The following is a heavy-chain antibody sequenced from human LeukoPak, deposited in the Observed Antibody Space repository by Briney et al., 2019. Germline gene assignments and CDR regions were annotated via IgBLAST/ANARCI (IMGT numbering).Heavy chain of an antibody. D-gene: IGHD6-19*01. Sequence: SETLSLTCTVSGGSIRSYYWSGIRQPPGKGLEYIGYIYYTGSTNYNPSLENRVTISLDTSKNQFSLNLSSMTAADTAVYYCARHLDSNGWYVIDYWGQGTLVTVSS. V-gene: IGHV4-59*08. J-gene: IGHJ4*02. CDR1: GGSIRSYY. CDR3: ARHLDSNGWYVIDY. CDR2: IYYTGST.